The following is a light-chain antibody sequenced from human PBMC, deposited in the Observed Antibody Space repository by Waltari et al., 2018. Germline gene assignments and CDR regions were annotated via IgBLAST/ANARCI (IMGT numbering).Light chain of an antibody. CDR3: QQANSFPIT. CDR1: QDIRNW. Sequence: VTITCRASQDIRNWLAWYQQKPGKAPNLLIYATSSLQTGVPSRFSGSGSGTEFTLTISSLQPEDFATYYCQQANSFPITFGPGTKVDIK. CDR2: ATS. J-gene: IGKJ3*01. V-gene: IGKV1-12*01.